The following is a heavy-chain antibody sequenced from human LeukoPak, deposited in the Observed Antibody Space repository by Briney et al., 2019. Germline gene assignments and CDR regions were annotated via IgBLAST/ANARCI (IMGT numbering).Heavy chain of an antibody. V-gene: IGHV4-59*01. CDR1: GGSISSYY. J-gene: IGHJ4*02. Sequence: PSETLSLTCTVSGGSISSYYWSWIRQPPGKGLEWIGYIYYSGSTNYNPSLKSRVTISVDTSKNQFSLKLSSVTAADTAVCYCARAVVVVADTHFDYWGQGTLVTVSS. CDR3: ARAVVVVADTHFDY. D-gene: IGHD2-15*01. CDR2: IYYSGST.